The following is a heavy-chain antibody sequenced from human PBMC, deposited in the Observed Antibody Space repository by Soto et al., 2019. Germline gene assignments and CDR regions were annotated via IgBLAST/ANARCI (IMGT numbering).Heavy chain of an antibody. V-gene: IGHV3-74*01. CDR2: INTDGSIT. J-gene: IGHJ4*02. CDR1: GLIFSNYK. D-gene: IGHD2-8*01. CDR3: ARDTNGLHY. Sequence: EVQLVESGGGLVQPGGSLRLSCAASGLIFSNYKMHWVRQAPGKGLVWVSRINTDGSITDYADSVRGRFTVSRDNAKNTMYMQMNSLTADDTAVYYCARDTNGLHYWVQGTLVTVSS.